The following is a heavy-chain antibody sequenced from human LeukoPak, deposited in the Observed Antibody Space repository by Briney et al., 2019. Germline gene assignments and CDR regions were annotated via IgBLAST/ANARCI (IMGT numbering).Heavy chain of an antibody. V-gene: IGHV3-7*01. CDR1: GFTFSSYW. D-gene: IGHD6-13*01. J-gene: IGHJ6*03. CDR2: IKQDGSEK. CDR3: ATDRGYSSSWYKYYYYMDV. Sequence: PGGSLRLSCAASGFTFSSYWMSWVRQAPGKGLEWVANIKQDGSEKYYVDSVKGRFTISRDNAKNSLYLQMNSLRAEDTAVYYCATDRGYSSSWYKYYYYMDVWGKGTTVTVSS.